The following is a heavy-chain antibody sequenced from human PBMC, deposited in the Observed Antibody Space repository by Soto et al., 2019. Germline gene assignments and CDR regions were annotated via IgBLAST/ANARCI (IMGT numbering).Heavy chain of an antibody. CDR2: ISGSGGST. CDR3: AKCLGMSYYYYYMDV. Sequence: GGSLRLSCAASGFTFSSYAMSWVRQAPGKGLEWVSAISGSGGSTYYADSVKGRFTISRDNSKNTLYLQMNSLRAEDTAVYYCAKCLGMSYYYYYMDVWGKGTTVTVSS. V-gene: IGHV3-23*01. J-gene: IGHJ6*03. D-gene: IGHD6-13*01. CDR1: GFTFSSYA.